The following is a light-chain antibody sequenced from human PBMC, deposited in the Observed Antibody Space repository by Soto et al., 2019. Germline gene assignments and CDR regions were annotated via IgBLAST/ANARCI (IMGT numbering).Light chain of an antibody. Sequence: DGQWPMSKAPLSASFVYIFTITFLASQSISTYLHWYQQKPGTAPKLLIYATSNLQSGVPSRFSGSGSGTDFTLTINSLQPEEFATYYCQQAYSTPWTFGQGTKVDI. V-gene: IGKV1-39*01. CDR3: QQAYSTPWT. CDR1: QSISTY. CDR2: ATS. J-gene: IGKJ1*01.